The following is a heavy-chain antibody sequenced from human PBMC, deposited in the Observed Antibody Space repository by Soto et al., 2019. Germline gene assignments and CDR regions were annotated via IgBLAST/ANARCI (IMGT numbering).Heavy chain of an antibody. CDR3: ARHGSS. J-gene: IGHJ5*02. CDR1: GVFISGSSYY. Sequence: SETLSLTCSVSGVFISGSSYYWGWIRQPPGKGLEWIGSIYYSGQTYYNPSLKSRVTISVDRSKNQFSLNLTSVTATDTAFYYCARHGSSWGQATLVTVSS. V-gene: IGHV4-39*01. CDR2: IYYSGQT.